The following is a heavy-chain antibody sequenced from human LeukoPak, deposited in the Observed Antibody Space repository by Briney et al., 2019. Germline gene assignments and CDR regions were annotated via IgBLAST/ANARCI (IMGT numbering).Heavy chain of an antibody. CDR2: IRSSGSTI. CDR1: GFTFSDYY. V-gene: IGHV3-11*04. CDR3: ARDLHSSGWHVGSAGY. D-gene: IGHD6-19*01. Sequence: PGGSLRLSCAASGFTFSDYYMSWIRQAPGKGLEWVSYIRSSGSTIYYADSVKGRFTISRDNAKNTLYLQLTSLRAEDTAVHYCARDLHSSGWHVGSAGYWGQGTLVTVSS. J-gene: IGHJ4*02.